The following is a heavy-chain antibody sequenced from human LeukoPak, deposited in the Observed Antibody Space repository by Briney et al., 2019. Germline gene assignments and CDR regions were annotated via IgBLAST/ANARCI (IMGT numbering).Heavy chain of an antibody. Sequence: SETLSLTCAVSDGSFSSHYWTWVRQPPGKGLEWIGYISYIGSTNYNPSLKSRVTISIDTSKNQFSLKLSSVTAADTAVYYCARDLVTVTKGFDIWGQGTMVSVSS. D-gene: IGHD4-17*01. V-gene: IGHV4-59*11. CDR1: DGSFSSHY. CDR2: ISYIGST. CDR3: ARDLVTVTKGFDI. J-gene: IGHJ3*02.